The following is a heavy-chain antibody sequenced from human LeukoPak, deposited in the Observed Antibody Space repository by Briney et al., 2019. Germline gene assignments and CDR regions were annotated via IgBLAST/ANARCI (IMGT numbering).Heavy chain of an antibody. Sequence: GGSLRLSCAASGFTFSSYSMNWVRHAPGKGLEWVSSISSSSSYIYYADSVEGRFTISRDNAKNSLYLQMNSLRAEDTAVYYCARASYYYDSSGYTDYWGQGTLVTVSS. CDR1: GFTFSSYS. J-gene: IGHJ4*02. V-gene: IGHV3-21*01. CDR3: ARASYYYDSSGYTDY. D-gene: IGHD3-22*01. CDR2: ISSSSSYI.